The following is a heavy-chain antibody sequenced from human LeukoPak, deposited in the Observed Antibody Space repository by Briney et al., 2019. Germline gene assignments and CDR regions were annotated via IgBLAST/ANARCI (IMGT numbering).Heavy chain of an antibody. J-gene: IGHJ6*02. V-gene: IGHV3-48*01. D-gene: IGHD3-22*01. CDR3: ARSYYYDSSGYWYYYGMDV. Sequence: GGSLRLSCAASGFTFSSYSMNWVRQAPGKGLEWVSYISSSSSTIYYADSVKGRFTISRDNAKNSLYLQMNSLRGEDTAVYYCARSYYYDSSGYWYYYGMDVWGQGTTVTVSS. CDR2: ISSSSSTI. CDR1: GFTFSSYS.